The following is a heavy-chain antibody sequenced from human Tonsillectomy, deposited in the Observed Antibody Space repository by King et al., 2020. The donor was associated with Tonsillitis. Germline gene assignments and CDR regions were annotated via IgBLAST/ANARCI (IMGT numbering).Heavy chain of an antibody. CDR1: GYTFTSYG. V-gene: IGHV1-18*01. CDR2: ISAYNGNT. Sequence: VQLVESGAEVKKPGASVKVSCKASGYTFTSYGISWVRQAPGQGLEWMGWISAYNGNTNYAQKLQGRVTMTTDTSTSTAYMEMRSLRSDDTAVYYCARDRVGTTARYAFDIWGQGTMVTVSS. J-gene: IGHJ3*02. D-gene: IGHD2-21*02. CDR3: ARDRVGTTARYAFDI.